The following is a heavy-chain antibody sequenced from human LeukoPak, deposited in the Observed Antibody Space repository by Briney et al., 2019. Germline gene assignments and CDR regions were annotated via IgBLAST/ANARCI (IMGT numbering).Heavy chain of an antibody. V-gene: IGHV3-21*01. Sequence: PGGSLRLSCAASGFTFSSYNMNWVRQAPGKGLEWVSSISSSSSYIYYADSVKGRFTISRDNAKNSLYLQMNSLRAEDTAVYYCARRNHSDRSDYYRGDVFDIWGLGTKVTVSS. CDR3: ARRNHSDRSDYYRGDVFDI. CDR2: ISSSSSYI. D-gene: IGHD3-22*01. CDR1: GFTFSSYN. J-gene: IGHJ3*02.